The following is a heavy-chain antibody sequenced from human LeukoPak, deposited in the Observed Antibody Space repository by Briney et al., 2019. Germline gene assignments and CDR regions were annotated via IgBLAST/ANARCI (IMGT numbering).Heavy chain of an antibody. CDR3: AGGPQYTGSFPY. CDR1: GFPFSDFS. D-gene: IGHD1-26*01. Sequence: GGSLRLSCATSGFPFSDFSMTWVRQAPGLGLEFLSYISDSGGVIKYADSVKGRFIISRDSAENALYLQMNNLGADDTAVYFCAGGPQYTGSFPYWGQGTLVAVSS. J-gene: IGHJ4*02. V-gene: IGHV3-11*04. CDR2: ISDSGGVI.